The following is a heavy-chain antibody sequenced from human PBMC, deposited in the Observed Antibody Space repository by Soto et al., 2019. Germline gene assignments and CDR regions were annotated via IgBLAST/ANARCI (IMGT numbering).Heavy chain of an antibody. CDR2: IKQDESEK. D-gene: IGHD1-26*01. CDR1: GLTFTDYL. Sequence: HPGGSLRLSCVTYGLTFTDYLMSWVRQAPGKGLEWVANIKQDESEKNYLDSVKGRFTISRYNAKNSLYLQMNSLRAEDTAVYYCASDRFRGTYYLRGVTYFFEEWGQGAPVTVSS. V-gene: IGHV3-7*03. CDR3: ASDRFRGTYYLRGVTYFFEE. J-gene: IGHJ4*02.